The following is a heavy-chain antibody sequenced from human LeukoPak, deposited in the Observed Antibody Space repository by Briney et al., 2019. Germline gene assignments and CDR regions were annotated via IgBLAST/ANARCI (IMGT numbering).Heavy chain of an antibody. CDR2: ISASGGNT. CDR1: GFTFSNYA. D-gene: IGHD1-26*01. J-gene: IGHJ4*02. V-gene: IGHV3-23*01. Sequence: GGSLRLSCAASGFTFSNYAMNWVRQVPGKGLEWVSTISASGGNTHYVDSVKGRFTISRDNSKNMLDLQMNSLRAEDTAVYYCAKATRASGSYYADYWGQGTLVTVSS. CDR3: AKATRASGSYYADY.